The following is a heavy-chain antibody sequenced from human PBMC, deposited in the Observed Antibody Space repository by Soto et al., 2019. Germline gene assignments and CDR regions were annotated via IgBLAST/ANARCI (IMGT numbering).Heavy chain of an antibody. V-gene: IGHV3-30-3*01. CDR2: ISYDGSNK. CDR1: GFTFSSYA. CDR3: ERTFLEWLLSGWFDP. Sequence: GSLIPSCAASGFTFSSYAMHWVRQAPGKGLEWVAVISYDGSNKYYADSVKGRFTISRDNSKNTLYLQMNSLRAEDTAVYYCERTFLEWLLSGWFDPWGQGTLVTVYS. D-gene: IGHD3-3*02. J-gene: IGHJ5*02.